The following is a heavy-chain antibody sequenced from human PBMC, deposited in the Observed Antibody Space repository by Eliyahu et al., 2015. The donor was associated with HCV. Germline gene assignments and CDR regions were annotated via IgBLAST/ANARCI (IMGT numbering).Heavy chain of an antibody. Sequence: QVQLQESGPGLVKPSETLSLTCTVSGGSXTTXXWRWIRQPPGKGLEWIGYIHYSGSTNYNPSLKSRVTISLDTSKNQFSLNLTSVTAADTAVYYCASGGGGIAVAGTGGWFDPWGQGTLVTVSS. CDR3: ASGGGGIAVAGTGGWFDP. CDR2: IHYSGST. V-gene: IGHV4-59*12. CDR1: GGSXTTXX. J-gene: IGHJ5*02. D-gene: IGHD6-19*01.